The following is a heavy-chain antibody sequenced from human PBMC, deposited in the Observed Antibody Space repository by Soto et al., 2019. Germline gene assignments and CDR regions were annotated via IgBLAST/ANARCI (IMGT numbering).Heavy chain of an antibody. CDR3: AKGGYCSAGSCYYNLYYFDY. D-gene: IGHD2-15*01. V-gene: IGHV3-23*01. CDR1: GFTFSSYA. J-gene: IGHJ4*02. Sequence: VQLLESGGGLVQPGGSLRVSCAASGFTFSSYAMSWVRQAPGKGLEWVSTTTGSGGSTYYADSVKGRFTISRDNSKNTLYLQMHSLRAADTAVYYGAKGGYCSAGSCYYNLYYFDYWGQGTLVTVSS. CDR2: TTGSGGST.